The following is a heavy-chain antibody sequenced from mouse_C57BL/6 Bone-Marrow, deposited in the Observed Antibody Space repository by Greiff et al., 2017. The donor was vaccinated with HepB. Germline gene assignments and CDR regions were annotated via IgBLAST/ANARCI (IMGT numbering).Heavy chain of an antibody. CDR3: ARIDYSNLYAMDY. CDR2: INPNNGGT. J-gene: IGHJ4*01. Sequence: VQLQQSGPELVKPGASVKIPCKASGYTFTDYNMDWVKQSHGKSLEWIGDINPNNGGTIYNQKFKGKDTLTVDKSSRTAYMELRSLTSEDTAVYYCARIDYSNLYAMDYWGQGTSVTVSS. CDR1: GYTFTDYN. V-gene: IGHV1-18*01. D-gene: IGHD2-5*01.